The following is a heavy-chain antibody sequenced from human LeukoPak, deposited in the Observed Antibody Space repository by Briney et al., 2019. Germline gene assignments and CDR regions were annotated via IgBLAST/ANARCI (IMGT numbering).Heavy chain of an antibody. CDR1: GFSVTTSGVA. D-gene: IGHD5-24*01. CDR2: IYWDGAK. V-gene: IGHV2-5*02. CDR3: AHGRKEMAIQLSGAYYFDY. J-gene: IGHJ4*02. Sequence: ESGPTLVNPTQTLTLTCTFSGFSVTTSGVAVGWIRQPPGKALEYLAIIYWDGAKRYSPSLRSRLSITMDASKSQVTLTMTNMDPVDTATYYCAHGRKEMAIQLSGAYYFDYWGQGTLVIVSS.